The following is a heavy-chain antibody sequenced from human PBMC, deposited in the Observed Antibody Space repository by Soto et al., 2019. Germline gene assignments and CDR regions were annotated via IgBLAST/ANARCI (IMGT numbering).Heavy chain of an antibody. CDR3: AKSYYYDSSGSYYFDY. CDR1: GFIFSSYA. CDR2: ISGSGGST. Sequence: GGSLRLSCAASGFIFSSYAMSWVRQAPGKGLEWVSGISGSGGSTYYADSVKGRFTISRDNSKNTLYLQMNSLRAEDTAVYYCAKSYYYDSSGSYYFDYWGRGTLVT. D-gene: IGHD3-22*01. J-gene: IGHJ4*02. V-gene: IGHV3-23*01.